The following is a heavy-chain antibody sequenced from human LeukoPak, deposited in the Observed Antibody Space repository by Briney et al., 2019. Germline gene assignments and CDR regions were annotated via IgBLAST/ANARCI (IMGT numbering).Heavy chain of an antibody. Sequence: GGSLRLSCAASGYTFSSHGIHWVRQAPGKGLEWVAVVWYDGRNRDYADSVKGRFTISKDNSNNMVFLQMDRLRAEDTAVYYCARLWGGNGYSGGSLDLWGQGTLVTVSS. J-gene: IGHJ5*02. CDR1: GYTFSSHG. CDR3: ARLWGGNGYSGGSLDL. D-gene: IGHD3-16*01. CDR2: VWYDGRNR. V-gene: IGHV3-33*01.